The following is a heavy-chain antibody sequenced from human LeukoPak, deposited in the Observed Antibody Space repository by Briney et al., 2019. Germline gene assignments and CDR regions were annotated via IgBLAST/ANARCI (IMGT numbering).Heavy chain of an antibody. Sequence: SETLSLTCTVSGGSISSYYWTWIRQPPGKGLEWIGYIYYSGSTNYNPSLTSRVTISVDTSRNHFSLKLSSVTAADTAVYYCAREPYSSSSEYCFDYWGQGTLVTVSS. CDR1: GGSISSYY. D-gene: IGHD6-6*01. CDR2: IYYSGST. CDR3: AREPYSSSSEYCFDY. V-gene: IGHV4-59*01. J-gene: IGHJ4*02.